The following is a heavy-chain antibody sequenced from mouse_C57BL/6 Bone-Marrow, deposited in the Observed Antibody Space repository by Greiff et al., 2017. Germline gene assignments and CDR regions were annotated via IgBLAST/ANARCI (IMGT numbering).Heavy chain of an antibody. V-gene: IGHV1-55*01. J-gene: IGHJ3*01. CDR2: IYPGSGST. CDR1: GYTFTSYW. D-gene: IGHD1-1*01. CDR3: ARWEVLRYPAWFAY. Sequence: QVQLQQPGAELVKPGASVKMSCKASGYTFTSYWLTWVKQRPGQGLAWLGVIYPGSGSTNYNEKFKSKATLTVDTSSSQAYMHLRSLTSEDSAVYYCARWEVLRYPAWFAYGGQGTLVTVSA.